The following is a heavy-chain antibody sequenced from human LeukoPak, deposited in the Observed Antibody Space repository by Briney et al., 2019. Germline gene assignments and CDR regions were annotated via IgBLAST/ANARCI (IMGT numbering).Heavy chain of an antibody. CDR2: MNPNSGNT. J-gene: IGHJ4*02. V-gene: IGHV1-8*01. Sequence: ASLKVSCKASGYTFTSYDINWVRQATGQGLEWMGWMNPNSGNTGYAQKFQGSVTMTRNTSISTAYMELSSLRSDDTAVYYCASWRYGSGSYYFDYWGQGTLVTVSS. D-gene: IGHD3-10*01. CDR3: ASWRYGSGSYYFDY. CDR1: GYTFTSYD.